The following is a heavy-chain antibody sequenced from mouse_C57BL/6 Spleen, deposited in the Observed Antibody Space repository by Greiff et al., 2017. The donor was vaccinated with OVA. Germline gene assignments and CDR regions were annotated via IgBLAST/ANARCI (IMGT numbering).Heavy chain of an antibody. D-gene: IGHD2-1*01. V-gene: IGHV8-8*01. CDR1: GFSLSTFGMG. CDR2: IWWDGDK. CDR3: ARPNYDEGAWFAY. J-gene: IGHJ3*01. Sequence: QVTLKVSGPGILQPSQTLSLTCSFSGFSLSTFGMGVGWIRQPSGKGLEWLAHIWWDGDKSYNPALKSRLTSSKETSKNQVFLKIANVDTADTATYYCARPNYDEGAWFAYWGQGTLVTVSA.